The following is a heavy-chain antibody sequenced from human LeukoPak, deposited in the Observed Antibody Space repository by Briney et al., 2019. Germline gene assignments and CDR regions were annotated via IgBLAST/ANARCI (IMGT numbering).Heavy chain of an antibody. D-gene: IGHD1-26*01. Sequence: PSETLSLTCTVSGGSISSSSYYWGWIRQPPGKGLEWIGSIYYSGSTYYNPSLKNRVTISVDTYKNQFSLKVSSVTDGDRAVDYCARPASVGAIIGWGQGTLVTVSS. J-gene: IGHJ4*02. CDR3: ARPASVGAIIG. CDR2: IYYSGST. V-gene: IGHV4-39*01. CDR1: GGSISSSSYY.